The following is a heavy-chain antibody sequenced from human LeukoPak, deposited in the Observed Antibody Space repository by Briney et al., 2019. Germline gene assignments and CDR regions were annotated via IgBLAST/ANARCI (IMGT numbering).Heavy chain of an antibody. D-gene: IGHD4-17*01. Sequence: PSETLSLTCTVSGGSISSYYWSWIRQPPGKGLEWIGYIYYSGSTNYNPSLKSRVTISVDTSKNQFSLKLSSVTAADTAVYYCARGEGDYGLLVSFDYWGQGTLVTVSS. CDR1: GGSISSYY. V-gene: IGHV4-59*01. J-gene: IGHJ4*02. CDR3: ARGEGDYGLLVSFDY. CDR2: IYYSGST.